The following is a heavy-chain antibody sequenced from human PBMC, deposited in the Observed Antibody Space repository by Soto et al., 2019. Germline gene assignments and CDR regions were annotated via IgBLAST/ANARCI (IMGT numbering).Heavy chain of an antibody. V-gene: IGHV4-61*01. CDR2: IYYSGST. D-gene: IGHD6-13*01. Sequence: SETLSLTCTVSGGSVSSGSYYWSWIRQPPGKGLEWIGYIYYSGSTNYNPSLKSRVTISVDTSKNQFSLKLSSVTAADTAVYYCARGRYSSSWYWFDPWGQGTLVTVSS. CDR1: GGSVSSGSYY. J-gene: IGHJ5*02. CDR3: ARGRYSSSWYWFDP.